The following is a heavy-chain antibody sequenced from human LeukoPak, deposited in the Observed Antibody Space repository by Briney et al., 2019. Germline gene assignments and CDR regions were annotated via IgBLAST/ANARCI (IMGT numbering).Heavy chain of an antibody. Sequence: GESLKISCNGSGYSFTSYWIGWVRQMPGKGLEWMGMFYPGDSDIRYSPSFQGQVTISADKSISTAYLQWSSLKASDTAMYFCARRLPAAGDAFDIWGQGTMVTVSS. J-gene: IGHJ3*02. CDR1: GYSFTSYW. V-gene: IGHV5-51*01. CDR3: ARRLPAAGDAFDI. D-gene: IGHD2-2*01. CDR2: FYPGDSDI.